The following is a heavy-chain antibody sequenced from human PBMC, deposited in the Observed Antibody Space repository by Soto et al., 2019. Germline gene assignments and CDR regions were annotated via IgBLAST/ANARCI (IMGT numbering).Heavy chain of an antibody. CDR1: GYTFISYG. J-gene: IGHJ6*02. CDR2: ICSSKGNT. V-gene: IGHV1-18*01. CDR3: ARDRPTSSIRARDYYYAMDV. D-gene: IGHD6-6*01. Sequence: QVQLVQSGAEVKKPGASVKVSCKASGYTFISYGISWVRQAPGQGLEWMGWICSSKGNTNYAHKPQGRVTMTTDTSTTTAYMELRSLRSDDTAVYYCARDRPTSSIRARDYYYAMDVWGQGTTVTVSS.